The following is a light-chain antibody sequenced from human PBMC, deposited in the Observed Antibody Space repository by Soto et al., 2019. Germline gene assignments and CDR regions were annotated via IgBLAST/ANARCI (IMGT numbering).Light chain of an antibody. CDR2: LNSDGTH. J-gene: IGLJ2*01. V-gene: IGLV4-69*01. CDR3: QTWGTGPYVV. Sequence: QSVLAQSPSASASLGASVKLTCTLSSGHSTYSIAWHQQRPEKGPRYLMKLNSDGTHTRGDGIPDRFSGSSSGAERYLSISSLQSEDEADYYCQTWGTGPYVVFGGGTKLTVL. CDR1: SGHSTYS.